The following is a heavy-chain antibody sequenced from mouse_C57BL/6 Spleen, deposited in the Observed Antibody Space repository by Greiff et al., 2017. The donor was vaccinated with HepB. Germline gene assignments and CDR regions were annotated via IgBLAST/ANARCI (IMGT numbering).Heavy chain of an antibody. J-gene: IGHJ1*03. CDR1: GFTFSDYG. V-gene: IGHV5-17*01. CDR3: AREATVVAPDV. Sequence: EVQLVESGGGLVKPGGSLKLSCAASGFTFSDYGMHWVRQAPEKGLEWVAYISSGSSTIYYADTVKGRFTISRDNAKNTLFLQMTSLRSEDTAMYYCAREATVVAPDVWGTGTTVTVSS. CDR2: ISSGSSTI. D-gene: IGHD1-1*01.